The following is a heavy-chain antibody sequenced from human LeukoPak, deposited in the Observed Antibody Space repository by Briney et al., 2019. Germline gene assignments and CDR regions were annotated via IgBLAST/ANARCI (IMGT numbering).Heavy chain of an antibody. CDR2: IYYSGTT. V-gene: IGHV4-39*02. CDR3: AKCPNDAFDI. CDR1: GASLGSSAYY. D-gene: IGHD2-2*01. J-gene: IGHJ3*02. Sequence: PSETLSLTCTVSGASLGSSAYYWGWIRQPPGRGLEWIGSIYYSGTTYCNPSLKSRVTISVDTSKNHFSLKLSSVTAADTAVYYCAKCPNDAFDIWGQGTMVTVSS.